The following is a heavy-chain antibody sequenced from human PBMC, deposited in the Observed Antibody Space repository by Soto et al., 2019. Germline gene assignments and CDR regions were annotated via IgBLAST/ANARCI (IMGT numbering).Heavy chain of an antibody. Sequence: QVQLVESGGGVVQPGGSVRLSCTASGFTLGAYVMHWVRQAQGKGPEWVAAISADGRDLFYAASVEGRFTISRDNSKNALFLQMNRLPSEDTSVYSCAKSVPDPACRGGGCHRTFDYWGQGTLVTVSS. CDR2: ISADGRDL. CDR3: AKSVPDPACRGGGCHRTFDY. CDR1: GFTLGAYV. J-gene: IGHJ4*02. V-gene: IGHV3-30*18. D-gene: IGHD2-15*01.